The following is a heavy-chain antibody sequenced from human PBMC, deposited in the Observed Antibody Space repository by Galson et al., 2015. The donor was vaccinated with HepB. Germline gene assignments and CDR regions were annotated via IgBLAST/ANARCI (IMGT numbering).Heavy chain of an antibody. Sequence: ATLTLTWTVTGGSLSSSSYYWGWIRQPPGKGLEWIVSIYYSGSTHYNPSLKSRVDISVETSKNPVFLKLSSVTAADTAVYCCARRGQWLGHYYFDYWGQGTLVTVSS. CDR3: ARRGQWLGHYYFDY. D-gene: IGHD6-19*01. CDR2: IYYSGST. J-gene: IGHJ4*02. V-gene: IGHV4-39*01. CDR1: GGSLSSSSYY.